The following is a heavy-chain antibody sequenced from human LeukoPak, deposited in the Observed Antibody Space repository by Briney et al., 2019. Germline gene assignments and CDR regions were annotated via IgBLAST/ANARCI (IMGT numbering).Heavy chain of an antibody. J-gene: IGHJ4*02. Sequence: SETLSLTCTVSGGSISSGGYYWSWIRQHPGKGLEWIGYIYYSGSIYYNPSLKSRVTISVDTSKNQFSLKLSSVTAADTAVYYCARRNYDSSGYHLYYFDSWGQGTLVTVSS. CDR3: ARRNYDSSGYHLYYFDS. D-gene: IGHD3-22*01. CDR2: IYYSGSI. V-gene: IGHV4-31*03. CDR1: GGSISSGGYY.